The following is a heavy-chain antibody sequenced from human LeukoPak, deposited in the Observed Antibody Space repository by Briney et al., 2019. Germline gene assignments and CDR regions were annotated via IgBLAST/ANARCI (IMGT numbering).Heavy chain of an antibody. CDR2: INPSGGST. J-gene: IGHJ3*02. CDR3: ARDPGSGKVALDAFDI. Sequence: SVKVSCKASGYTFTSYYMHWVRQAPGQGLEWMGIINPSGGSTSYAQKFQGRVTMTRDTSTSTVYMELSSLRSEDTAVYYCARDPGSGKVALDAFDIWGQGTMVTVSS. D-gene: IGHD7-27*01. V-gene: IGHV1-46*03. CDR1: GYTFTSYY.